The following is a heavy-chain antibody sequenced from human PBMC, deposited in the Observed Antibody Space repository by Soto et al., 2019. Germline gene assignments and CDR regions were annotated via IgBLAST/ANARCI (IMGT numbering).Heavy chain of an antibody. CDR2: FNPNAITA. CDR3: ARPGLVGATSYYFDY. V-gene: IGHV1-46*01. J-gene: IGHJ4*02. Sequence: ASVKVSCKASGYTFTAYYIHWVRQAPGQGLEWMGIFNPNAITATYAQNFQGRVTISADKSISTAYLQWSSLKASDTAMYYCARPGLVGATSYYFDYWGQGTLVTVSS. D-gene: IGHD1-26*01. CDR1: GYTFTAYY.